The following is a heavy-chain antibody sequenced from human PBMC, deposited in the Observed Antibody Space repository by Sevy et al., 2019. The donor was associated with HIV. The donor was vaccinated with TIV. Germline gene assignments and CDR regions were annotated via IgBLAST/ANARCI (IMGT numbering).Heavy chain of an antibody. CDR1: GFTFDDYA. D-gene: IGHD6-19*01. CDR3: AKDAGEAVAGYYYYYGMDV. Sequence: GGSLRLSCAASGFTFDDYAMHWVRQAPGKGLEWVSGISWNSGSIGYADSVKGRFTVSRDNAKNSLYLQMNSLRAEDTALYYCAKDAGEAVAGYYYYYGMDVWGQGTTVTVSS. V-gene: IGHV3-9*01. CDR2: ISWNSGSI. J-gene: IGHJ6*02.